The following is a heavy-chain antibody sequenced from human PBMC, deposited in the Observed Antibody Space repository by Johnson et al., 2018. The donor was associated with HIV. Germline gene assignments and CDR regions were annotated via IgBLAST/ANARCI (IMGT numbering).Heavy chain of an antibody. V-gene: IGHV3-20*04. Sequence: VQLVESGGGVAQPGRSLRLSCAASGFSFDDYGMSWVRQAPGKGLEWVSGINWNGGSTGYADSVKGRFTISRDNAKNSLYLQMNSLRAEDTALYYCARDLVRYFDPYAFDIWGQGTMVTVSS. D-gene: IGHD3-9*01. CDR3: ARDLVRYFDPYAFDI. J-gene: IGHJ3*02. CDR2: INWNGGST. CDR1: GFSFDDYG.